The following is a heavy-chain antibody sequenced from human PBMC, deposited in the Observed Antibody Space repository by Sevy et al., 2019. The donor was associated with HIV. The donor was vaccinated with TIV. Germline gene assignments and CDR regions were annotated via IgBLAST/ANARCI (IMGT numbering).Heavy chain of an antibody. J-gene: IGHJ3*02. D-gene: IGHD1-26*01. CDR1: GFTFSNYA. CDR3: ARKWERRAFDI. CDR2: ISFDGNNK. Sequence: GGSLRLSCAASGFTFSNYAMHWVRQAPGKGLEWVAVISFDGNNKDYADSVKGRFTISRDNSKNTLYLQMNSLRAEDTAMYYCARKWERRAFDIWGQGTMVTVSS. V-gene: IGHV3-30*04.